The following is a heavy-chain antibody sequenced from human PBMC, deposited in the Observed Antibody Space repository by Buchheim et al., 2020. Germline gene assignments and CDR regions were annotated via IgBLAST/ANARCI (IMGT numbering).Heavy chain of an antibody. CDR2: IYSGGST. CDR1: GASINSGGYY. V-gene: IGHV4-39*07. D-gene: IGHD6-19*01. Sequence: HLQGSGPGLVRPSETLSLTCTVSGASINSGGYYWDWVRQPPGKGLEGVGHIYSGGSTYFNPSLKSRVTISFYASNNQISLMLTSVTAADTGTYYCARGSYQTGWRGFSYYSMDVWGQGT. CDR3: ARGSYQTGWRGFSYYSMDV. J-gene: IGHJ6*02.